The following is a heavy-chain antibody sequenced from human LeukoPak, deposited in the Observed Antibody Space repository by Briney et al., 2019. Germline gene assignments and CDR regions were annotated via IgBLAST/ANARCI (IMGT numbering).Heavy chain of an antibody. V-gene: IGHV1-24*01. CDR1: GYTLTELS. CDR3: ATDRAAAEAFDI. CDR2: FDPEDGET. Sequence: ASVKVSCKVPGYTLTELSMHWVRQAPGKGLEWMGGFDPEDGETIYAQKFQGRVTMTEDTSTDTAYVELSSLRSEDTAVYYCATDRAAAEAFDIWGQGTMVTVSS. D-gene: IGHD6-13*01. J-gene: IGHJ3*02.